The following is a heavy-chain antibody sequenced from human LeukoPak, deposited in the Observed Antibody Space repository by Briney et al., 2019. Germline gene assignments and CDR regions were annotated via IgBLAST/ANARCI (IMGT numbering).Heavy chain of an antibody. Sequence: NPSETLSLTCAVYGGSFSGYYWSWIRQPPGKGLEWIGEINHSGSTNYNPSLKSRVTISVDTSKNQFSLKLSSVTAADTAVYYCARVRGCYFDYWGQGTLVTVSS. CDR1: GGSFSGYY. D-gene: IGHD3-10*01. CDR3: ARVRGCYFDY. CDR2: INHSGST. V-gene: IGHV4-34*01. J-gene: IGHJ4*02.